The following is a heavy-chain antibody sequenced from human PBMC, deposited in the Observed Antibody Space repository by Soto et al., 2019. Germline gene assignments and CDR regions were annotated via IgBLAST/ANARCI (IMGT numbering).Heavy chain of an antibody. CDR3: AKDHYGSAIYGMDV. D-gene: IGHD3-10*01. J-gene: IGHJ6*02. CDR2: IAWNSDII. CDR1: GFRFEDYA. V-gene: IGHV3-9*01. Sequence: EVQLVESGGGLVQPGRSLSLSCAASGFRFEDYAMHWVRQAPGKGLEWVSGIAWNSDIIGYVDSVKGRFTISRDNGKNSLYLQMNSLRPEDTALYYCAKDHYGSAIYGMDVWGQGTTVTVSS.